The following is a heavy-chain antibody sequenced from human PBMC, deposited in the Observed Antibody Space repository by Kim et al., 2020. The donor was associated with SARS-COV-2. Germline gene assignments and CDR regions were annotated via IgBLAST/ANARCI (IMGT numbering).Heavy chain of an antibody. Sequence: ASVKGRFPISRDNSKNTLYLQMNSLRAEDTAVYYCARGDKGSGSYYNFDYWGQGTLVTVSS. V-gene: IGHV3-53*01. CDR3: ARGDKGSGSYYNFDY. D-gene: IGHD3-10*01. J-gene: IGHJ4*02.